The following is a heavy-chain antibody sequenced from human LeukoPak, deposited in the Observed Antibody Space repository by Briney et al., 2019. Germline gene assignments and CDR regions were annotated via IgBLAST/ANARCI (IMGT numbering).Heavy chain of an antibody. CDR3: ARGFGCYYSFDY. CDR1: GDSISIYY. D-gene: IGHD3-10*01. CDR2: IYYNGNT. V-gene: IGHV4-59*01. Sequence: SETLSLTCTVSGDSISIYYWNWIRQPPGKGLEWIGYIYYNGNTNYNPSLKSRVTISVDTSKNKFSLKLTSVTAADTAVYYCARGFGCYYSFDYWGQGTLVTVSS. J-gene: IGHJ4*02.